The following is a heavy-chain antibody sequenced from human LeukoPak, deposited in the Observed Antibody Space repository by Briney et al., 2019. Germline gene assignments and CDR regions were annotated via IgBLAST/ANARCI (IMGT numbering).Heavy chain of an antibody. V-gene: IGHV1-2*02. J-gene: IGHJ4*02. CDR1: GYTFTGYY. D-gene: IGHD4-17*01. CDR3: ARENYGDYVVER. CDR2: INPNSGGT. Sequence: ASVKVSCKASGYTFTGYYMHWVRQAPGQGLEWMGWINPNSGGTNYAQKFQGRVTMTRDTSISTAYMELSRLRSDDTAVYYCARENYGDYVVERWGQGTLVTVSS.